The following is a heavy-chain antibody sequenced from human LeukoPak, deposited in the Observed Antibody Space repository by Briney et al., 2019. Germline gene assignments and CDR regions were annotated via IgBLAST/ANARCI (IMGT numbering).Heavy chain of an antibody. CDR2: ISYDGSNK. V-gene: IGHV3-30-3*01. Sequence: GRSLRLSCAASGFTFSSYAMHWVRQAPGKGLEWVAVISYDGSNKYYADSVKGRFTISRDNSKNTLYLQMNSLRAEDTAVYYCARGTNWGQRYYYYYYGMDVWGQGTTVTVSS. CDR1: GFTFSSYA. CDR3: ARGTNWGQRYYYYYYGMDV. J-gene: IGHJ6*02. D-gene: IGHD7-27*01.